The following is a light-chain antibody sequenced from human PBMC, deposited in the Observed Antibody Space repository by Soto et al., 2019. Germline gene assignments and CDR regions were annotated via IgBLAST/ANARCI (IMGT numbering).Light chain of an antibody. CDR3: QQSYSGPRT. CDR2: AAS. V-gene: IGKV1-39*01. CDR1: QSIISY. J-gene: IGKJ2*01. Sequence: DIKMTQSPSSLSASVGDRVTITCRSSQSIISYLNWYQQKAGKAPQLLIYAASSLQSGVPARFSGSGSGTDFILSISSLQPEDSAIYYCQQSYSGPRTFSQGTKLEI.